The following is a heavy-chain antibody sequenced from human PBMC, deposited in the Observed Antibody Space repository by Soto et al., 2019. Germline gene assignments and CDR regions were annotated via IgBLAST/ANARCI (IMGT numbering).Heavy chain of an antibody. V-gene: IGHV3-33*01. J-gene: IGHJ6*03. D-gene: IGHD6-19*01. Sequence: GGSLRLSCAASGFTFSSYGMHWVRQAPGKGLEWVAVIWYDGSNKYYADSVKGRFTISRDNSKNTLYLQMNSLRAEDTAVYYCAREFTLAGAYYYYMDVWGKGTTVTVSS. CDR3: AREFTLAGAYYYYMDV. CDR1: GFTFSSYG. CDR2: IWYDGSNK.